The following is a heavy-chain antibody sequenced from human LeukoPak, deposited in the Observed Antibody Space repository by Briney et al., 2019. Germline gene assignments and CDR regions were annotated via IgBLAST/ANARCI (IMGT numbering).Heavy chain of an antibody. D-gene: IGHD1-1*01. CDR1: GTSVSSSSYT. CDR2: IYYSGST. CDR3: AREETGTTNDFDY. Sequence: SETLSLTCIVSGTSVSSSSYTWGWIRQPPGKGLEWIGNIYYSGSTNYNPSLKSRVTISVDTSKNQFSLKLSSVTAADTAVYYCAREETGTTNDFDYWGQGTLVTVSS. J-gene: IGHJ4*02. V-gene: IGHV4-39*07.